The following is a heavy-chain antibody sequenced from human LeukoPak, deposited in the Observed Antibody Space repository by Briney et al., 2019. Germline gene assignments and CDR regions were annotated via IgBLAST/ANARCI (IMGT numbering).Heavy chain of an antibody. V-gene: IGHV4-30-2*01. Sequence: SQTLSLTCAVSGGSISSGGYSWSWIRQPPGKGLEWIGYIYHSGSTYYNPSLKSRVTISVDRSKNQFSLKLSSVTAADTAVYYCARLYGSGSTNWFDPWGQVTLVTVSS. CDR3: ARLYGSGSTNWFDP. CDR2: IYHSGST. CDR1: GGSISSGGYS. D-gene: IGHD3-10*01. J-gene: IGHJ5*02.